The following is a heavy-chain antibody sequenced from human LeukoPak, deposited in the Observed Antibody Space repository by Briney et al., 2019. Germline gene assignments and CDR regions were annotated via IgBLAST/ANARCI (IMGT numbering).Heavy chain of an antibody. V-gene: IGHV3-21*04. J-gene: IGHJ4*02. CDR1: GFTFSSYS. D-gene: IGHD2-15*01. CDR2: ISSSSSYI. CDR3: ATRDPGHYCSGGGCYATLDY. Sequence: NPGGSLRLFCAASGFTFSSYSMNWVRQAPGKGLEWVSSISSSSSYIYYADSVKGRFTISRDNSKNTLFLQMNSLRAEDTAVYYCATRDPGHYCSGGGCYATLDYWGQRTLVTVSS.